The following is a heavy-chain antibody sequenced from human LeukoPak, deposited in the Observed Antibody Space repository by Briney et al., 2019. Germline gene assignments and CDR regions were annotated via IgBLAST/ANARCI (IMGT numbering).Heavy chain of an antibody. CDR1: GYTFTGYY. CDR3: ARGSDDFWSGYSPSY. CDR2: INPNSGGT. J-gene: IGHJ4*02. D-gene: IGHD3-3*01. V-gene: IGHV1-2*02. Sequence: ASVKVSYKASGYTFTGYYMHWVRQAPGQGLEWMGWINPNSGGTNYAQKFQGRVTMTRDTSISTAYMELSRLRSDDTAVYYCARGSDDFWSGYSPSYWGQGTLVTVSS.